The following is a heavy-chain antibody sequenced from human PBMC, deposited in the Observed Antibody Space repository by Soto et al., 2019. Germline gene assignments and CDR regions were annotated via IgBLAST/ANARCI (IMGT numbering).Heavy chain of an antibody. CDR2: ISYDGSNK. CDR1: GFTFSSYG. CDR3: AKFADSSGYYYEYYFDY. D-gene: IGHD3-22*01. Sequence: LRLSCAASGFTFSSYGMHWVRQAPGKGLEWVAVISYDGSNKYYADSVKGRFTISRDNSKNTLYLQMNSLRAEDTAVYYFAKFADSSGYYYEYYFDYWGQGTLVTVSS. J-gene: IGHJ4*02. V-gene: IGHV3-30*18.